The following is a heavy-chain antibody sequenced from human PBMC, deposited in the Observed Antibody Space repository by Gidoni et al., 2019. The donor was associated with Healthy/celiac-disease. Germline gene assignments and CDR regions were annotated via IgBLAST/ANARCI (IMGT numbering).Heavy chain of an antibody. CDR3: AREAVATISVLDY. CDR1: GFTFSSYG. J-gene: IGHJ4*02. CDR2: IWYDGSNK. D-gene: IGHD5-12*01. Sequence: QVQLVESGGGVVQPGRSLSLSCAASGFTFSSYGMHWVRQAPGKGLEWVAVIWYDGSNKYYADSVKGRFTISRDNSKNTLYLQMNSLRAEDTAVYYCAREAVATISVLDYWGQGTLVTVSS. V-gene: IGHV3-33*01.